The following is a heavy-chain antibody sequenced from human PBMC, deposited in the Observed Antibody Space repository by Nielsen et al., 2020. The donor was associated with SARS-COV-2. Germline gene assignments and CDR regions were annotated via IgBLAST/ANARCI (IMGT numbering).Heavy chain of an antibody. Sequence: GESLKISCAASGFTFSDYYMSWIRQAPGKGLEWVSYISSSGSTIYYADSVKGRFTISRDNAKNSLYLQMNSLRAEDTAVYYCAKVLRAATPEDIVVVVEGFDYWGQGTLVTVSS. CDR1: GFTFSDYY. CDR2: ISSSGSTI. J-gene: IGHJ4*02. D-gene: IGHD2-15*01. V-gene: IGHV3-11*01. CDR3: AKVLRAATPEDIVVVVEGFDY.